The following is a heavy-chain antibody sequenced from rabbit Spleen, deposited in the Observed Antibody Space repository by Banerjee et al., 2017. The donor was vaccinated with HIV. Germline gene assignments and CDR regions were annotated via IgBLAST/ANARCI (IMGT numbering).Heavy chain of an antibody. J-gene: IGHJ6*01. CDR1: GIDLSGSYY. V-gene: IGHV1S40*01. D-gene: IGHD8-1*01. CDR3: ARDSGTSFSSYGMDL. CDR2: IYGGSSGST. Sequence: VESGGGLVKPGASLTLTGTISGIDLSGSYYMCWVRQAPGKGLEWIGCIYGGSSGSTYYANWAKGRFTISKTSSTTVTLQMTSLTVADTATYFCARDSGTSFSSYGMDLWGPGTLVTVS.